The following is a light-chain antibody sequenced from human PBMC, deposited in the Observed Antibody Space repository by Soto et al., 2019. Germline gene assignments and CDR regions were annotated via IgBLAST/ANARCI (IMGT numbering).Light chain of an antibody. Sequence: EIVLTQSPATLSVSPGERATLSCRASQSVNSNLTWYQQKPGQAPRLLIYGASTRAAGIPARFSGTGSGTDFTLTISSLQSEDFAVYFCQQYNNWPPLSTFGPGTKVDIK. J-gene: IGKJ3*01. CDR1: QSVNSN. CDR3: QQYNNWPPLST. CDR2: GAS. V-gene: IGKV3-15*01.